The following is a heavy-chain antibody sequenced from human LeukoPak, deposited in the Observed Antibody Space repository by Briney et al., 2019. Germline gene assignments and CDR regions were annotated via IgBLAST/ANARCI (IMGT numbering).Heavy chain of an antibody. D-gene: IGHD3-22*01. CDR1: GGSISSSNW. Sequence: SETLSLTCTVSGGSISSSNWWSWVRQPPGKGLEWIGEIYHSGSANYNPSLKTRVTISIDKSKNQFSLKLSSVTAADTAVYYCARKFYFDNNGYYWGQGALVTVSS. J-gene: IGHJ4*02. CDR3: ARKFYFDNNGYY. CDR2: IYHSGSA. V-gene: IGHV4-4*02.